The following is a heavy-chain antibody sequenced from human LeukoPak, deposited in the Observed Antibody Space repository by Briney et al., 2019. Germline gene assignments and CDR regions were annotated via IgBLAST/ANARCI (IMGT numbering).Heavy chain of an antibody. J-gene: IGHJ4*02. CDR3: AREGRDGSRYYFDS. CDR2: INHSGST. Sequence: SETLSLTCAVYGGSFSGHYWNWIRQPPGKGPEWIGEINHSGSTNYNPSLKSRVTMSVDTSKNQFSLKLSSVTAADTAVYYCAREGRDGSRYYFDSWGRGTPVTVSS. CDR1: GGSFSGHY. D-gene: IGHD5-24*01. V-gene: IGHV4-34*01.